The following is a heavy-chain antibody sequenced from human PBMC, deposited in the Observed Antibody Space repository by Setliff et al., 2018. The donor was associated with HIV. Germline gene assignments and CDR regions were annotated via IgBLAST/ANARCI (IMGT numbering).Heavy chain of an antibody. CDR2: IGPYNGRT. D-gene: IGHD6-19*01. V-gene: IGHV1-18*01. Sequence: GASVKVSCKTSGYMFIAYGMSWVRRAPGQGLEWMGWIGPYNGRTEYAQEFQGRVTMSRDTSTSTVYMELSSLRSEDTAVYYCVGSSGWYIHFDYWGQGTLVTVSS. CDR1: GYMFIAYG. CDR3: VGSSGWYIHFDY. J-gene: IGHJ4*02.